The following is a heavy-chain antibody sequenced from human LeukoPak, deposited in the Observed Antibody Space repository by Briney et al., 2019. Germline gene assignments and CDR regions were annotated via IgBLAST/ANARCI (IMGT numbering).Heavy chain of an antibody. D-gene: IGHD3-10*01. V-gene: IGHV1-46*01. Sequence: ASVKVSCKASGYTFTSYYMHCVRQAPGQGLEWMGIINTSGGSTSYAQKFQGRVTMTRDMSTSTVYMELSSLRSEVTAVYYCARASELLTHAFDIWGQGTMVTVSS. CDR1: GYTFTSYY. J-gene: IGHJ3*02. CDR3: ARASELLTHAFDI. CDR2: INTSGGST.